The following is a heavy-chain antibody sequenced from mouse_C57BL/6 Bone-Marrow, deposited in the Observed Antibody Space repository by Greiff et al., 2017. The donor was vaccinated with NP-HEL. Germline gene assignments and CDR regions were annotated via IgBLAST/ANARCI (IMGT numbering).Heavy chain of an antibody. V-gene: IGHV6-6*01. CDR2: IRNKANNHAT. Sequence: EVKLEESGGGLVQPGGSMKLSCAASGFTFSDAWMDWVRQSPEKGLEWVAEIRNKANNHATYYAESVKGRFTISRDDSKSSVYLQMNSLRAEDTGIYYCTATVVARYYYAMDYWGQGTSVTVSS. CDR3: TATVVARYYYAMDY. D-gene: IGHD1-1*01. CDR1: GFTFSDAW. J-gene: IGHJ4*01.